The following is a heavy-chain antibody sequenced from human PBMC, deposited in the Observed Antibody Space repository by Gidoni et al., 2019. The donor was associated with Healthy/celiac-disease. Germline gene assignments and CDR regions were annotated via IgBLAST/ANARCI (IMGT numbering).Heavy chain of an antibody. J-gene: IGHJ6*02. Sequence: QVQLQQWGAGLLKPSETLSLTCAVYGGSFSGYYWSWIRQPPGKGLEWIGEINHSGSTNYNPSLKSRVTISVDTSKNQFSLKLSSVTAADTAVYYCARDSSSWGIRYYGMDVWGQGTTVTVSS. V-gene: IGHV4-34*01. CDR3: ARDSSSWGIRYYGMDV. D-gene: IGHD6-13*01. CDR2: INHSGST. CDR1: GGSFSGYY.